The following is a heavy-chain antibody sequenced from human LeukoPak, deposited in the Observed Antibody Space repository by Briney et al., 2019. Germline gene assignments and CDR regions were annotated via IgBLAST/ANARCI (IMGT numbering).Heavy chain of an antibody. J-gene: IGHJ3*02. CDR2: IRYDGSNK. D-gene: IGHD6-13*01. CDR3: ARRGIAAASHAGPDAFDI. Sequence: PGGSLRLSCAASGFTFSSYGMHWVRQAPGKGLEWVAFIRYDGSNKYYADSVKGRFTISRDNAKNSLYLQMNSLRAEDTAVYYCARRGIAAASHAGPDAFDIWGQGTMVTVSS. CDR1: GFTFSSYG. V-gene: IGHV3-30*02.